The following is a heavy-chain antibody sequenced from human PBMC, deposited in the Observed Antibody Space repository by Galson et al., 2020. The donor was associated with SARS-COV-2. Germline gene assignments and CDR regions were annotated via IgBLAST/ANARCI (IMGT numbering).Heavy chain of an antibody. CDR1: GGSITTYGYY. CDR2: IFSGGDT. CDR3: ARTVATSADAFDI. Sequence: SETLSLTCTVSGGSITTYGYYWSWIRQHPGEGLEWIGYIFSGGDTYYSPSLKSRVTISRDTSKNQFSLKMNSVTAADTAVYYCARTVATSADAFDIWGQGRVVSVSS. J-gene: IGHJ3*02. D-gene: IGHD5-12*01. V-gene: IGHV4-31*03.